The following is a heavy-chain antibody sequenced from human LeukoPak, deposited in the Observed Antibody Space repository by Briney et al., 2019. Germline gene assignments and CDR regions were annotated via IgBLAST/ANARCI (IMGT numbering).Heavy chain of an antibody. D-gene: IGHD2-21*02. CDR3: ARGNAGLAYCGGDCSNWFDP. V-gene: IGHV4-4*09. J-gene: IGHJ5*02. CDR1: GGSISSYY. Sequence: PSETLSLTCTVSGGSISSYYWSWIRQPPGKGLEWIGYIYTSGSTNYNPSLKRRVTISVDTSKNQFSLKLSSVTAADTAVYYCARGNAGLAYCGGDCSNWFDPWGQGTLVTVSS. CDR2: IYTSGST.